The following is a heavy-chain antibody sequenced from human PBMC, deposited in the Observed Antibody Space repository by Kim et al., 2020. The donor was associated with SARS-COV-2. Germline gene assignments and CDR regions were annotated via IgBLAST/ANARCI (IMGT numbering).Heavy chain of an antibody. CDR2: FDPEDGET. CDR1: GYILNELS. V-gene: IGHV1-24*01. Sequence: ASVKVSCKVSGYILNELSIHWVRQAPGKGLEWMGGFDPEDGETIYAQKFQGRVTMTEDTSTDTAYMELSSLRSEDTAVYYCATGGRRRQLWSPNFDSWGQGTLVTVSS. J-gene: IGHJ4*02. D-gene: IGHD5-18*01. CDR3: ATGGRRRQLWSPNFDS.